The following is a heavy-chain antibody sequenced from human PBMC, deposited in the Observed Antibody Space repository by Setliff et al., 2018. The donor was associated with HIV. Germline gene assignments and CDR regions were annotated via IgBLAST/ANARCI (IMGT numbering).Heavy chain of an antibody. Sequence: SETLSLTCTDSGGSISSGSYYWSWIRQPAGKGLEWIGRIYTSGSTNYNPSLKSRVTISVDTSKNQFSLKLSSVTAADTAVYYCARVSCSSWYSIPRYYYYYMDVWGKGTTVTVSS. CDR1: GGSISSGSYY. CDR2: IYTSGST. D-gene: IGHD6-13*01. V-gene: IGHV4-61*02. J-gene: IGHJ6*03. CDR3: ARVSCSSWYSIPRYYYYYMDV.